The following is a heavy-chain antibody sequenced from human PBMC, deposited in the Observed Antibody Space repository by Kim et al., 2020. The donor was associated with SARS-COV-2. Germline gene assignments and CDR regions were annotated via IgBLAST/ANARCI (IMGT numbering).Heavy chain of an antibody. V-gene: IGHV3-48*02. CDR2: ISSSSSTI. Sequence: GGSLRLSCAASGFTFSSYSMNWVRQAPGKGLEWVSYISSSSSTIYYADSVKGRFTISRDNAKNSLYLQMNSLRDEDTAVYYCARAVEYYYDSSGYSSWGQGTLVTVSS. J-gene: IGHJ4*02. CDR1: GFTFSSYS. D-gene: IGHD3-22*01. CDR3: ARAVEYYYDSSGYSS.